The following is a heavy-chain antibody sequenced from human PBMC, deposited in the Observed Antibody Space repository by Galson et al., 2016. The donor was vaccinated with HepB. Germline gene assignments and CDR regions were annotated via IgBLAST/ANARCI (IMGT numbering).Heavy chain of an antibody. Sequence: SETLSLTCTVSGDSVSRDRHFWDWIRQPPGKGLEWIASMYYDWRTYYNPALESRVTMSLDTSKNQFSLKVNSVTAADTAVYYCATFPFGDYDGYWGRGTLVTVSS. J-gene: IGHJ4*02. CDR1: GDSVSRDRHF. CDR3: ATFPFGDYDGY. CDR2: MYYDWRT. V-gene: IGHV4-39*01. D-gene: IGHD4-17*01.